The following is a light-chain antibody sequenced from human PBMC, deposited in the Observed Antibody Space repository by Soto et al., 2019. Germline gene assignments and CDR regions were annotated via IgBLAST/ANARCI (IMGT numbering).Light chain of an antibody. V-gene: IGKV3-20*01. CDR1: QSVSSSY. CDR2: GAS. J-gene: IGKJ5*01. Sequence: EIVLTQSPGTLSLSPGERATLSCRASQSVSSSYLAWYQQTPGQAPRLLIYGASSRATGISDRFSGSGSGTDFTLTISRLEPEDFAVYYCQQYGSSPPITFGQGTRLEIK. CDR3: QQYGSSPPIT.